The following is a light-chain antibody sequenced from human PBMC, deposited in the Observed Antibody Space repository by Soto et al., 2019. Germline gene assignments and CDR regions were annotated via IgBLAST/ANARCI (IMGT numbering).Light chain of an antibody. J-gene: IGLJ2*01. CDR1: SSDVDSYNY. Sequence: QSALTQPASVSGSPGQSITISCTGTSSDVDSYNYVPWYQQHPGRAPKLMISEVSNRPSGISNRFSGSKSGNTASLTISGLQAEDEADYYCSSYTSSTTLFGGGTKVTVL. CDR2: EVS. CDR3: SSYTSSTTL. V-gene: IGLV2-14*01.